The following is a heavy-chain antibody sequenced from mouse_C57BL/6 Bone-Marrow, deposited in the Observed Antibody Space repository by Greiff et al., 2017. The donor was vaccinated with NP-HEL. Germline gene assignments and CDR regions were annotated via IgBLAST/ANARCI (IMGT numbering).Heavy chain of an antibody. D-gene: IGHD2-2*01. CDR3: ARRWGYPWYFDV. Sequence: VQLQQPGAELVKPGASVKLSCKASGYTFTSYWMHWVKQRPGQGLEWIGMIHPNSGSTNYNEKFKSKATLTVDKSSSTAYMQLSSLTSEDSAVYYCARRWGYPWYFDVWGTGTTVTVSS. V-gene: IGHV1-64*01. CDR1: GYTFTSYW. J-gene: IGHJ1*03. CDR2: IHPNSGST.